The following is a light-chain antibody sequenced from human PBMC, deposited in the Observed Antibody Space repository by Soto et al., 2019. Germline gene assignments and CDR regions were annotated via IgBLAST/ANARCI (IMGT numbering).Light chain of an antibody. V-gene: IGKV3-20*01. Sequence: EIVLTHSPGTLSLSPGERATLSCRGIESVSSSYLAWYQQKPGQAPRLLIYGASSRATGIPDRFSGSGSGKDFTITISRLEPEDFAVYYCQQYGSSCTWTFGQGTKVDIK. CDR3: QQYGSSCTWT. J-gene: IGKJ1*01. CDR1: ESVSSSY. CDR2: GAS.